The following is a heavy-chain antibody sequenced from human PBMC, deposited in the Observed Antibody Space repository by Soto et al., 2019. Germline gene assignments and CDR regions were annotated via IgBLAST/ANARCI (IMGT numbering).Heavy chain of an antibody. J-gene: IGHJ4*02. CDR1: GYTFTGYY. CDR2: IDPNSGGT. V-gene: IGHV1-2*04. D-gene: IGHD6-13*01. CDR3: ARDLGYSSSWRSFDY. Sequence: ASVKVSCKASGYTFTGYYMHWVRQAPGQGLEWMGWIDPNSGGTNYAQKFQGWVTMTRDTSISTAYMELSRLRSDDTAVYYCARDLGYSSSWRSFDYWGQGTLVTVSS.